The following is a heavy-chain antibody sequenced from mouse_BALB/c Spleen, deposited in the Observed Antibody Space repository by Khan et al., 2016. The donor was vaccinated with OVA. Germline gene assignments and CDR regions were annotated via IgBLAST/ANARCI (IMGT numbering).Heavy chain of an antibody. D-gene: IGHD1-2*01. V-gene: IGHV5-15*02. CDR1: GFTFSDYG. CDR3: ARGGGTAPFAY. CDR2: ISDLAYTI. Sequence: EVELVESGGGLVQPGGSRKLSCAASGFTFSDYGMAWVRQAPGKGPEWVAFISDLAYTIYYGDAVTGRFTISRENAQNTLYREMSSLRSEDTAIFYCARGGGTAPFAYWGLGTLVTVSA. J-gene: IGHJ3*01.